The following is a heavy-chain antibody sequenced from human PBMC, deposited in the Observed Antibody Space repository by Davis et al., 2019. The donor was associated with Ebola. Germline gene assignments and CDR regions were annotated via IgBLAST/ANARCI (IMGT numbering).Heavy chain of an antibody. CDR2: IYYSGST. V-gene: IGHV4-30-4*01. CDR3: ARSDKYCSSTSCYGY. J-gene: IGHJ4*02. Sequence: PSETLSLTCTVSGGSISSGDYYWSWIRQPPGKGLEWIGYIYYSGSTYYNPSLKSRVTISVDTSKNQFSLKLSSVTAADTAVYYCARSDKYCSSTSCYGYWGQGTLVTVSS. D-gene: IGHD2-2*01. CDR1: GGSISSGDYY.